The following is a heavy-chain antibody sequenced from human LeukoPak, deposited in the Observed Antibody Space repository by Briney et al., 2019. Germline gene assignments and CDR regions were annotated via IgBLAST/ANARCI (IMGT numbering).Heavy chain of an antibody. J-gene: IGHJ4*02. CDR1: GFTFTSSA. V-gene: IGHV1-58*01. D-gene: IGHD6-19*01. Sequence: SVKLSCKASGFTFTSSAVQWVRQARGQRLEWIEWIVVGSGNTNYAQKFQERVTITRDMSTSTAYMELSSLRSEDTAVYYCAARSSYSSGWNFDYWGQGTLVTVSS. CDR2: IVVGSGNT. CDR3: AARSSYSSGWNFDY.